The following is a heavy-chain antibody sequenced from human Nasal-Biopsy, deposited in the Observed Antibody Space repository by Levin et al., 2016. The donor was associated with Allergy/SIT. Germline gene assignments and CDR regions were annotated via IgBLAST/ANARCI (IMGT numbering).Heavy chain of an antibody. J-gene: IGHJ3*02. CDR1: GFTVTDKY. D-gene: IGHD6-13*01. Sequence: GESLKISCAASGFTVTDKYLTWIRQAPGKGLEWVSYISSSTSYTNYADSVKGRFTISRDNAKNSLYLQMNSLRADDTAVYYCARDHSSTWYHLHYVFDIWGPGTMVTVSS. V-gene: IGHV3-11*05. CDR3: ARDHSSTWYHLHYVFDI. CDR2: ISSSTSYT.